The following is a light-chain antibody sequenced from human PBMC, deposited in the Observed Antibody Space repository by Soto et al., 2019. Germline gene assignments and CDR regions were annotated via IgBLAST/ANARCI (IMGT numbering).Light chain of an antibody. Sequence: ALTQPASVSGSPGQSITMSCTGTSSDVDSYDFVSWYQQHPGKAPKLLIYEVSNRPSGVSARFSGSKSDNTASLTISGLQAADEADYFCSSYSSSTVRYVFGSGTKVTVL. CDR2: EVS. J-gene: IGLJ1*01. CDR1: SSDVDSYDF. V-gene: IGLV2-14*01. CDR3: SSYSSSTVRYV.